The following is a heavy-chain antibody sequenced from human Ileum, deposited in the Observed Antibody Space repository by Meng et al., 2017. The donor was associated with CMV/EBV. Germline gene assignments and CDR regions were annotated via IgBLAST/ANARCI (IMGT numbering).Heavy chain of an antibody. V-gene: IGHV4-59*01. Sequence: SETLSLTCTVSGVSINTYYWSWIRQPPGKGLGWNGYVFFSGSTNYHPSLKGRVAMSVDGSKSQFYLNLTSVTSAATSVYYCATFGGNSGWLDHWSQGTLVTVSS. J-gene: IGHJ5*02. CDR3: ATFGGNSGWLDH. CDR1: GVSINTYY. D-gene: IGHD4-23*01. CDR2: VFFSGST.